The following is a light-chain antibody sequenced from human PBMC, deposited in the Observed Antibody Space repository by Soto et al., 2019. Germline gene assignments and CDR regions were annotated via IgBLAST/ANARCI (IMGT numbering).Light chain of an antibody. V-gene: IGLV1-40*01. CDR3: QSYDGTLNGVV. Sequence: QSVLAQPPSVSGAPGQRVSISCTGSSSNIGAGFVVNWYQQVPGTAPQLLIYSNTNRPSGVPDRFSGSKSGTSASLAITGLQAEDEADYYCQSYDGTLNGVVFGGGTKLTVL. CDR2: SNT. J-gene: IGLJ2*01. CDR1: SSNIGAGFV.